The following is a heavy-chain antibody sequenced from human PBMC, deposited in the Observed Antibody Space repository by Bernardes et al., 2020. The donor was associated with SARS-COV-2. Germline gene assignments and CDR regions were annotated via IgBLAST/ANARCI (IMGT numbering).Heavy chain of an antibody. D-gene: IGHD6-13*01. V-gene: IGHV3-66*01. CDR2: IYSGGST. CDR3: AREGHIAAAGIRAFAY. CDR1: GLTVSSNY. J-gene: IGHJ4*02. Sequence: GGSLRLSCAASGLTVSSNYMSWVRQAPGKGLEWVSVIYSGGSTYYADSVKGRFTISRDNSKNTLYLQMNSLRAEDTAVYYCAREGHIAAAGIRAFAYWGQGTLVTVSS.